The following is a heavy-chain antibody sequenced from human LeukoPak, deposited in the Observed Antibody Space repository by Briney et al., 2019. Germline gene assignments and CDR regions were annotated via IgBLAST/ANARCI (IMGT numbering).Heavy chain of an antibody. J-gene: IGHJ4*02. V-gene: IGHV3-23*01. CDR1: GFTFSSYA. CDR3: AKGFGYSYGYGLDY. Sequence: GGSLRLSCAASGFTFSSYAMSWVRQAPGKGLEWVSAISGSGGSTYYADSVKGRFNISRDNSKNTLYLQMNSLRAEDTAVYYCAKGFGYSYGYGLDYWGQGTLVTVSS. CDR2: ISGSGGST. D-gene: IGHD5-18*01.